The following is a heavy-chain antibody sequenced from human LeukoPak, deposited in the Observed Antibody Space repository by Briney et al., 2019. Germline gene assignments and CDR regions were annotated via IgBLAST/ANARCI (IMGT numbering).Heavy chain of an antibody. J-gene: IGHJ3*02. Sequence: GGSLRLSCTASRYTFSIYWVNWVRQAPGKGPEWVANINQDGSDKYYVDSVKGRFTISRDNARNILHLQMNNLRAEDAAVYYCATCRPDSSKDSSAFRPFDIWGQGTVVTVSS. CDR1: RYTFSIYW. D-gene: IGHD2-15*01. V-gene: IGHV3-7*01. CDR2: INQDGSDK. CDR3: ATCRPDSSKDSSAFRPFDI.